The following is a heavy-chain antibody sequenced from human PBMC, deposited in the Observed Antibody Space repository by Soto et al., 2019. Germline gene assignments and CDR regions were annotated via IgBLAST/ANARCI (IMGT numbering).Heavy chain of an antibody. V-gene: IGHV4-39*01. D-gene: IGHD2-21*02. CDR1: GGSIRSSTYY. CDR3: ASDRHGGDLHAFDI. CDR2: IYYSGST. Sequence: SETLSLTCTVSGGSIRSSTYYWGWIRQPPGKGLEWIGSIYYSGSTYYNPSLKSRVTISVDTSKNQFSLKLSSVTAADTAVYYCASDRHGGDLHAFDIWGQGTMVTVSS. J-gene: IGHJ3*02.